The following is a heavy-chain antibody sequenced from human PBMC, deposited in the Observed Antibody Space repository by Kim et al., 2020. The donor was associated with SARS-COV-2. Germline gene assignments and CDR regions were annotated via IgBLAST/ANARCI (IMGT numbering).Heavy chain of an antibody. CDR3: ARDQHGDYFDY. CDR1: GGSISSSSYY. D-gene: IGHD4-17*01. V-gene: IGHV4-39*07. J-gene: IGHJ4*02. CDR2: IYYSGST. Sequence: SETLSLTCTVSGGSISSSSYYWGWIRQPPGKGLEWIGSIYYSGSTYYNPSLKSRVTISVDTSKNQFSLKLSSVTAADTAVYYCARDQHGDYFDYWGQGTL.